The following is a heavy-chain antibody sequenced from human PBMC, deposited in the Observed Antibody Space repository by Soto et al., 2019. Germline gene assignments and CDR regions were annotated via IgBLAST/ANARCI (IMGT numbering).Heavy chain of an antibody. V-gene: IGHV4-61*08. CDR1: GDSVSSSGYY. J-gene: IGHJ5*02. D-gene: IGHD3-22*01. Sequence: SETLSLTCTVSGDSVSSSGYYWSWIRQPPGKGLEWIGYIYFSGSTNYNPSLKSRVTISADTSKNQFSLKLTSVTAADTAVYYCARGLASFYDSSGSPNWFDPWGQGTLVTVS. CDR3: ARGLASFYDSSGSPNWFDP. CDR2: IYFSGST.